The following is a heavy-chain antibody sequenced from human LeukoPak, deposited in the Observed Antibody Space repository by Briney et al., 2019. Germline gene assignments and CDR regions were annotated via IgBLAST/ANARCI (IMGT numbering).Heavy chain of an antibody. Sequence: GGSLRLSCAASGFTFSSYAMSWVRQPPGKGLEWVSVIRSSGATTYYPDSVKGRFTISRDNSKNTVYLQMNSLRAEDTAVYYCARAAGFSPSWRNLFDSWGQGTLVTVSS. J-gene: IGHJ5*01. CDR1: GFTFSSYA. D-gene: IGHD2-2*01. CDR2: IRSSGATT. CDR3: ARAAGFSPSWRNLFDS. V-gene: IGHV3-23*01.